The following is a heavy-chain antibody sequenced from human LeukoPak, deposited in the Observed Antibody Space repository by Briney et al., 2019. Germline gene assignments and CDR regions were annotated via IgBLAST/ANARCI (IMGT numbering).Heavy chain of an antibody. CDR1: GGSISSGDYY. V-gene: IGHV4-30-4*08. Sequence: PSETLSLTCTVSGGSISSGDYYWSWIRQPPGTGREWIGYIYYSGSTYYNPSLKSRVTISVDTSKNQFSLKLSSVTAADTAVYYCARGGSLLWFGELSYYFDYWGQGTLVTVSS. D-gene: IGHD3-10*01. CDR3: ARGGSLLWFGELSYYFDY. CDR2: IYYSGST. J-gene: IGHJ4*02.